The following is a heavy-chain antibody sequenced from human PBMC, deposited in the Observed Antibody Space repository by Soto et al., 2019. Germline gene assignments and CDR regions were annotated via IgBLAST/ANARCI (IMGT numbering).Heavy chain of an antibody. D-gene: IGHD3-9*01. CDR2: IYVRGAT. J-gene: IGHJ4*02. CDR1: GFAVSNKY. V-gene: IGHV3-53*01. Sequence: EVQLVESGGGLIQPGGSLRLSCAVSGFAVSNKYMTWVRQAPGKGLEWVSTIYVRGATYHADSVKGRFTISRDSSDNILYLQMNNLRAEDTAIYYCARERDTTGYILRYWGRGTLVTVSS. CDR3: ARERDTTGYILRY.